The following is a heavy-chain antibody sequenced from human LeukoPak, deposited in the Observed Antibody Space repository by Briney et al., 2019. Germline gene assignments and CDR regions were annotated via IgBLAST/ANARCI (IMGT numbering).Heavy chain of an antibody. CDR1: GGSISSYY. Sequence: PSETLSLTCTVSGGSISSYYWSWIRQPPGKGLEWIGYIYYSGSTNYNPSLKSRVTISVDTSKNTFSLKLSSVTAADTAVYYCATRKNVAAAGTIAFDIWGQGTMVTVSS. CDR2: IYYSGST. CDR3: ATRKNVAAAGTIAFDI. J-gene: IGHJ3*02. D-gene: IGHD6-13*01. V-gene: IGHV4-59*01.